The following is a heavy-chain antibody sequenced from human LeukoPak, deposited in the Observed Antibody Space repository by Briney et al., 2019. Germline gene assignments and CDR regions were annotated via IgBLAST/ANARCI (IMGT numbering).Heavy chain of an antibody. D-gene: IGHD5-18*01. CDR3: ARGSGYSFGYDAFDI. CDR1: GGSISSYY. J-gene: IGHJ3*02. Sequence: PSETLSLTCTVSGGSISSYYWSWIRQPPGKGLEWIEYIYYSGSTNYNPSLKSRVTISVDTSKNQFSLKLSSVTAADTAVYYCARGSGYSFGYDAFDIWGQGTMVTVSS. CDR2: IYYSGST. V-gene: IGHV4-59*01.